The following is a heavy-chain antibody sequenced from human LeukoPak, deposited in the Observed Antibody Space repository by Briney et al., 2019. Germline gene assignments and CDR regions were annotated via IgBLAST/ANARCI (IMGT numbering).Heavy chain of an antibody. CDR3: ARDRSITIFGVVIVSRSGMDV. CDR2: IYYSGST. J-gene: IGHJ6*02. V-gene: IGHV4-59*12. D-gene: IGHD3-3*01. Sequence: SETLSLTCTVSGGSISSYYWSWIRQPPGKGLEWIGYIYYSGSTNYNPSLKSRVTISVDTSKNQFSLKLSSVTAADTAVYYCARDRSITIFGVVIVSRSGMDVWGQGTTVTVSS. CDR1: GGSISSYY.